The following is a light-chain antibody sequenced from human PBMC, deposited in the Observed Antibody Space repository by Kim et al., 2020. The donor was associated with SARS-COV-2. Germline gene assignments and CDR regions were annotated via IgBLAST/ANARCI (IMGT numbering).Light chain of an antibody. CDR3: LTWDSGTAV. V-gene: IGLV3-1*01. Sequence: SYELTQPPSVSVSPGQTANITCSGDKLGDTYISWYQQRPGQSPVLIIHQDNKRPSGIPARVSGSNPGNTATLTISGAQATDEADYYCLTWDSGTAVFGGGTQLTVL. J-gene: IGLJ3*02. CDR2: QDN. CDR1: KLGDTY.